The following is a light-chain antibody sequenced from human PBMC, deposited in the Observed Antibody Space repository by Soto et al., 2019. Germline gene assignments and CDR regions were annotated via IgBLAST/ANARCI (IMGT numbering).Light chain of an antibody. CDR1: QSINSN. Sequence: EVLMTQSPATLSVSPGDRATLSCRASQSINSNLAWYQQQPGQAPRLLIYAASTRATAVPDRFSGSGSGSDFTLSISRLEPEDFAVYYCQQYASSPLLTFGGGTKVDIK. J-gene: IGKJ4*01. V-gene: IGKV3-15*01. CDR2: AAS. CDR3: QQYASSPLLT.